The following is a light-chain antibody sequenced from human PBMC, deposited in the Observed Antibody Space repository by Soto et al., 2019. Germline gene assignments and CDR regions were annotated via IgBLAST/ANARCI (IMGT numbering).Light chain of an antibody. CDR1: QSLLHSNGYNY. CDR2: LGS. Sequence: DIVMNQYPLSLPVTPGEPASISCRSSQSLLHSNGYNYLDWYLQKPGQSPQLLIYLGSNRSSGVPDRFSGSGSGTDFTLKISRVEAEDVGVYYCMQALQTPLTFGGGTKV. J-gene: IGKJ4*01. V-gene: IGKV2-28*01. CDR3: MQALQTPLT.